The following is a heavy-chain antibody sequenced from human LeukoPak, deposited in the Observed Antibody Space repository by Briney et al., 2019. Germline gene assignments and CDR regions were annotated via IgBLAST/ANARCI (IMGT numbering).Heavy chain of an antibody. D-gene: IGHD5-18*01. Sequence: GGSQRLSCAASGFTFSSYAMHWVRQAPGKGLEWVAVISYDGSNKYYADSVKGRFTISRDNSKNTLYLQMNSLRAEDTAVYYCARDVVGYGYGIDDYYYGMDVWGQGTTVTVSS. CDR3: ARDVVGYGYGIDDYYYGMDV. CDR1: GFTFSSYA. V-gene: IGHV3-30*04. CDR2: ISYDGSNK. J-gene: IGHJ6*02.